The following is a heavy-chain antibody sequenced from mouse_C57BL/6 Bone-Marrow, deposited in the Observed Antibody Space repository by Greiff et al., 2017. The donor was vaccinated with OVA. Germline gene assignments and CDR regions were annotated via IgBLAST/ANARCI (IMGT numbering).Heavy chain of an antibody. D-gene: IGHD2-1*01. CDR2: IDPSDSYT. CDR3: AREEDYGNLDY. Sequence: QVQLKESGAELVKPGASVKLSCKASGYTFTSYWMQWVKQRPGQGLEWIGEIDPSDSYTNYNQKFKGKATLTVDTSSSTAYMQLSSLTSEDSAVYYCAREEDYGNLDYWGQGTTLTVSS. CDR1: GYTFTSYW. J-gene: IGHJ2*01. V-gene: IGHV1-50*01.